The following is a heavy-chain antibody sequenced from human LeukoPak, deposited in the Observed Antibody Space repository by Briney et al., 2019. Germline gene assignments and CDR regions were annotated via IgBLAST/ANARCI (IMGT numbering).Heavy chain of an antibody. Sequence: GGSLRLCCAASGFTFSSYWMSWVRQAPGKGLEWVAKIKQDGSEKYYVDSVKGRFTISRDNAKNSLYLQMNSLRAEDTAVYYCAREAYYDFWSGYWKNDYWGQGTLVTVSS. CDR3: AREAYYDFWSGYWKNDY. V-gene: IGHV3-7*01. D-gene: IGHD3-3*01. CDR1: GFTFSSYW. CDR2: IKQDGSEK. J-gene: IGHJ4*02.